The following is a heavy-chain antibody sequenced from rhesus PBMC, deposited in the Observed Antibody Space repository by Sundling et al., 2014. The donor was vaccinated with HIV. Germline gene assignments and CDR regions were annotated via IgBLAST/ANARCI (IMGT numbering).Heavy chain of an antibody. Sequence: QVQLQESGPGLVKPSETLSLTCAVSGGSISDYYRLTWIRQPPGKGLEWIGYIYGSSTTTNYSPSLGSRVTISKDTSKNQFSLKLNSVTAADTAVYYCARDVGWGGFDYWGQGVLVTVSS. CDR2: IYGSSTTT. CDR3: ARDVGWGGFDY. J-gene: IGHJ4*01. CDR1: GGSISDYYR. V-gene: IGHV4S10*01. D-gene: IGHD1-44*01.